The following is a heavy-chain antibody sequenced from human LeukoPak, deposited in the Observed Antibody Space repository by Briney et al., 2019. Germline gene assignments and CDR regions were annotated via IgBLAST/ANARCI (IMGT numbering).Heavy chain of an antibody. Sequence: PGGSLRLSCAASGFPFSSYGMHWVRQAPGRGLEWVALIWYDGSNKYYADSVKGRFTISRDNSKNTLYLQMNSLRAEDTAVYYCTSGIAAAAVKVVDYWGQGTLVTVSS. CDR2: IWYDGSNK. CDR3: TSGIAAAAVKVVDY. J-gene: IGHJ4*02. D-gene: IGHD6-13*01. V-gene: IGHV3-33*01. CDR1: GFPFSSYG.